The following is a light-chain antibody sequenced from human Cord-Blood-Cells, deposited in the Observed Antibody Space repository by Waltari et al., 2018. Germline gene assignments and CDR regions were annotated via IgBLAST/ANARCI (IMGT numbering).Light chain of an antibody. J-gene: IGLJ2*01. V-gene: IGLV2-14*01. CDR3: SSYTSSSTLVV. Sequence: QSALTQPASVSGSPGQSITISCTGTSSDVGGYNYVSCYQQHPGKAPKLMIYDVSNRPSGVSNRFSGSKSGNTASLTISGLQAEDEADYYYSSYTSSSTLVVFGGGTKLTVL. CDR2: DVS. CDR1: SSDVGGYNY.